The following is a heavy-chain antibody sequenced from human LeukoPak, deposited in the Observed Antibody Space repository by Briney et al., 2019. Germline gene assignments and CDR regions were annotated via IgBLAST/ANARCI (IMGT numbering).Heavy chain of an antibody. V-gene: IGHV3-74*01. CDR1: GFTFSDYG. CDR2: INHDGTLR. D-gene: IGHD2/OR15-2a*01. J-gene: IGHJ4*02. CDR3: VRDVFSLGDS. Sequence: GGSLRLSCAASGFTFSDYGMHWVRQAPGRGLVWVSHINHDGTLRNYADSVKGRFTISRDFAKNTLYLQMNTLGAEDTAVYYCVRDVFSLGDSWGQGTLVTVSS.